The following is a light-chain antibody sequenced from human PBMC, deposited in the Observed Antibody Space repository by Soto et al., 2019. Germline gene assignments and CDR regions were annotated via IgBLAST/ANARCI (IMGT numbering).Light chain of an antibody. V-gene: IGKV1-9*01. CDR3: QQLNSYPYT. CDR1: QGISSY. CDR2: AAS. Sequence: DIQLTQSPSFLSASVGDRVTITCRASQGISSYLAWYQQKPGKAPKLLIYAASTLQSGVPSRFSGSGSGTEFTLTISSLQPEDFATYCCQQLNSYPYTFCQGTQLEIK. J-gene: IGKJ2*01.